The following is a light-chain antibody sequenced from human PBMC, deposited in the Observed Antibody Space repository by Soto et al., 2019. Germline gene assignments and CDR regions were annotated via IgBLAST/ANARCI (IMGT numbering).Light chain of an antibody. CDR2: GNS. CDR1: SSNIGAGYD. V-gene: IGLV1-40*01. J-gene: IGLJ2*01. Sequence: QSVLTQPRSVSGAPGQRVTISCNGSSSNIGAGYDVHWYQQLPGTAPKLLIYGNSNRPSGVPDRFSGSKSGTSASLAITGLQAEDEADYYCQSYDSSLSGSLFGGGTKLTVL. CDR3: QSYDSSLSGSL.